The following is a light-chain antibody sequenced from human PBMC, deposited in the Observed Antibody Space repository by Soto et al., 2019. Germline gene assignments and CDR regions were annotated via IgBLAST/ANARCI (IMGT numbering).Light chain of an antibody. CDR1: QTVSSNY. J-gene: IGKJ5*01. Sequence: IILRPSSDILSLSLGERATLSCRASQTVSSNYLAWCQQRPGQAPRLLIYGASTRAAGIPDRFSGSGSGTDFTLTITRLEPEDSAVYFCQQYTGPPTTFGKGTRLE. CDR2: GAS. V-gene: IGKV3-20*01. CDR3: QQYTGPPTT.